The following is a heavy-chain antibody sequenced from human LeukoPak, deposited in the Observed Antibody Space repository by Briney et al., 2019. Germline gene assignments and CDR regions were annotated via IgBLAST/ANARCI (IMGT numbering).Heavy chain of an antibody. CDR2: INSDGSST. CDR1: GFTFSSYW. D-gene: IGHD3-16*02. CDR3: ARDQYYVWGSHRYSRPFDY. V-gene: IGHV3-74*01. Sequence: GGSLRLSCAASGFTFSSYWMHWVRQAPGKGLVWVSRINSDGSSTSYADSVKGRFTISRDNAKNTLYLQMNSLRAEDTAVYYCARDQYYVWGSHRYSRPFDYWGQGTLVTVSS. J-gene: IGHJ4*02.